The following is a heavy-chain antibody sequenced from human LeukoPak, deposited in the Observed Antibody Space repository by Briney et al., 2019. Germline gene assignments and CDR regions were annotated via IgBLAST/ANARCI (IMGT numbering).Heavy chain of an antibody. J-gene: IGHJ5*02. V-gene: IGHV1-2*02. D-gene: IGHD1-26*01. CDR3: AGPWDQVGFDP. CDR2: IYPKTGGT. Sequence: GASVKVSCKASGYTFTGYYLHWVRQAPGQGLEWMGWIYPKTGGTSYAQKFQGRVTMTRDTSISTAYMELIGLRSDDTAVYYCAGPWDQVGFDPWGQGTLVSAS. CDR1: GYTFTGYY.